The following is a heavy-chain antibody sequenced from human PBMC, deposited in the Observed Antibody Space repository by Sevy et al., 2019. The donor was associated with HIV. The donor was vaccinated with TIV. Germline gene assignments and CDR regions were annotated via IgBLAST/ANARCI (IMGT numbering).Heavy chain of an antibody. CDR2: ISNDYYYI. CDR1: GFTFSTYS. J-gene: IGHJ3*01. CDR3: ARATGTEALDAFDF. D-gene: IGHD1-1*01. V-gene: IGHV3-21*01. Sequence: GGSLRLSCAASGFTFSTYSMNWVRQAPGKGLEWVSSISNDYYYIYYADSVKGRFTISRDNAKNLLYLQMNNLGAEDTAVYYCARATGTEALDAFDFWGQGTRVTVSS.